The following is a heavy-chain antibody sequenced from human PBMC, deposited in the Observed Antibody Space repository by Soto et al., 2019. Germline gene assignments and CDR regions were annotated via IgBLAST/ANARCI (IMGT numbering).Heavy chain of an antibody. Sequence: SETLSLTCTVSGGSISSYYWSWIRQPAGKGLEWIGRIYTSGSTNYNPSLKSRVTMSVDTSKNQFSLKLSSVTAADTAVYYCARQIAAAGTGWFDPWGQGTLVTSPQ. CDR1: GGSISSYY. J-gene: IGHJ5*02. CDR2: IYTSGST. V-gene: IGHV4-4*07. CDR3: ARQIAAAGTGWFDP. D-gene: IGHD6-13*01.